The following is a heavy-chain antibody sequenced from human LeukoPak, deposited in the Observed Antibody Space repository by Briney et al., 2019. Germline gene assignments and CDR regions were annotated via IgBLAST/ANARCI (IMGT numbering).Heavy chain of an antibody. CDR1: GFTFSDYS. CDR2: ISRNGNYI. D-gene: IGHD2-15*01. V-gene: IGHV3-21*01. CDR3: ARDLTLSSRGNWFDP. Sequence: GGSLRLSCAASGFTFSDYSMTWVRQAPGKGLEWVSSISRNGNYIYYGDSVKGRFTISRDNAQNSLFLQMNNLRVEDTAVYYCARDLTLSSRGNWFDPWGQGTLVTVSS. J-gene: IGHJ5*02.